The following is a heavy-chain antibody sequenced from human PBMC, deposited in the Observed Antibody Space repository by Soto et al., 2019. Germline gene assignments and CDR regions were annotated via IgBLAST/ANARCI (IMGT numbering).Heavy chain of an antibody. CDR3: AWRGTTTYCSGGSCYARGFDY. Sequence: QVQLQESGPGLVKPSQTLSLTCTVSGGSISSGDYYWSWIRQPPGKGLEWIGYIYYSGSTYYNPSLKSRVTISVDTSKNQFSLKLSSVTAADTAVYYCAWRGTTTYCSGGSCYARGFDYWGQGTLVTVSS. V-gene: IGHV4-30-4*01. J-gene: IGHJ4*02. D-gene: IGHD2-15*01. CDR2: IYYSGST. CDR1: GGSISSGDYY.